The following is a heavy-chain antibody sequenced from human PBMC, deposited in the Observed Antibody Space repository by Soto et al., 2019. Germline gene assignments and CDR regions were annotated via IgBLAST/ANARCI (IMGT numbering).Heavy chain of an antibody. V-gene: IGHV1-8*01. Sequence: ASVQVSCRTAGDTINKSDINWVRQAPGEGLEWMGWMNPNNGNTGYAQKFRGRVTMTRDTSIGTAYMELSSLTSEDTAVYYCARRKERSGPNYFDYRGQGTLVTVSA. CDR2: MNPNNGNT. D-gene: IGHD1-26*01. J-gene: IGHJ4*02. CDR1: GDTINKSD. CDR3: ARRKERSGPNYFDY.